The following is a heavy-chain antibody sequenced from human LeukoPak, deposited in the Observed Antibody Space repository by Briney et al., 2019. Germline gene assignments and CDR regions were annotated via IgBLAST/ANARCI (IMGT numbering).Heavy chain of an antibody. CDR2: INLNSGGT. J-gene: IGHJ4*02. D-gene: IGHD3-10*01. Sequence: ASVKVSCKASGYTFTGYYMHWVRQAPGQGLEWMGWINLNSGGTNYAQKFQGRVTMTRDTSISTAYMALSRLRSGDTAVYYCVILLLGFAGGDTFDYWGQGTLVTVSS. CDR1: GYTFTGYY. V-gene: IGHV1-2*02. CDR3: VILLLGFAGGDTFDY.